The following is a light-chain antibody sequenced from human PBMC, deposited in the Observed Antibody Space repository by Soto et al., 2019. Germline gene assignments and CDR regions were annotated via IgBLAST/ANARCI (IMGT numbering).Light chain of an antibody. CDR1: KSVSSSY. V-gene: IGKV3-20*01. J-gene: IGKJ1*01. CDR2: GAS. Sequence: EIVLTQSPGTLSLSPGERATLSCRPSKSVSSSYLAWYQQKPGQAPMLLIYGASSRATGIPDRFSGSGSGTDFTLTISRLEPEDFAVYYCQQYGSSPTWTFGQGTKVDIK. CDR3: QQYGSSPTWT.